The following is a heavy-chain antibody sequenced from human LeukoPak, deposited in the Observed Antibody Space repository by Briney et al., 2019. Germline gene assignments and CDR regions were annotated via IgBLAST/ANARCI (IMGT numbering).Heavy chain of an antibody. CDR3: ARAYSSSSDPFDY. CDR2: IYHSGST. Sequence: SETLSLTCTVSGGSISGYYWSWIRQPPGKGLEWIGYIYHSGSTNYNPSLKSRVTISLDTSMNVFSLNLNSVTDADTAVYYCARAYSSSSDPFDYWGQGTLVTVSS. V-gene: IGHV4-59*01. D-gene: IGHD6-6*01. J-gene: IGHJ4*02. CDR1: GGSISGYY.